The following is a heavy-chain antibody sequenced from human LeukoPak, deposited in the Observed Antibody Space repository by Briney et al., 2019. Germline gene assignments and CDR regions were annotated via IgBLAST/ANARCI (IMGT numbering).Heavy chain of an antibody. J-gene: IGHJ4*02. V-gene: IGHV1-2*02. CDR3: ARDAWLVGTTNLYYFDY. CDR2: INPNSGDT. D-gene: IGHD1-26*01. Sequence: ASVKVSCKASEYTFTDYYMHWVRQAPGQGLEWMGWINPNSGDTNYAQKFQGRVAMTKDPSISTAYMALTRLRSDDTAVYYCARDAWLVGTTNLYYFDYWGQGTLVTVSS. CDR1: EYTFTDYY.